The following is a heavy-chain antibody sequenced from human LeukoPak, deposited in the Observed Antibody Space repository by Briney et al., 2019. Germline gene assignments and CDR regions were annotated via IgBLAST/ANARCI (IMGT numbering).Heavy chain of an antibody. V-gene: IGHV3-74*01. Sequence: GGSLSLSCAASGFTFSIYWMHWVRQTPGKGLEWVSRLNSDASVTTYSDSVKGRFTISRDNAKNTLYLQMNRRRAEDTALYYCVREYCGGDCYTDFWGQGTLVTVSS. CDR1: GFTFSIYW. J-gene: IGHJ4*02. CDR2: LNSDASVT. CDR3: VREYCGGDCYTDF. D-gene: IGHD2-21*02.